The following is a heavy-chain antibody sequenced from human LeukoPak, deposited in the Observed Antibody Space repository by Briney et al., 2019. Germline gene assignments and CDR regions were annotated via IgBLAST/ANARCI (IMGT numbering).Heavy chain of an antibody. CDR3: ARGGYSYGYYYYYMAV. CDR2: IYYSGST. Sequence: SETLSLTCTVSGGSISSSSYYWGWIRQPPGKGLEWIGSIYYSGSTYYNPSLQSRVTISVDTSKNQFSLKLRSVTAADTAVYYCARGGYSYGYYYYYMAVWGKETTVTVSS. J-gene: IGHJ6*03. D-gene: IGHD5-18*01. CDR1: GGSISSSSYY. V-gene: IGHV4-39*07.